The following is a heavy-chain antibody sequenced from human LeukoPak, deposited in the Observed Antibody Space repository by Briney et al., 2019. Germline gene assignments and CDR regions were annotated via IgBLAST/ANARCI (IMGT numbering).Heavy chain of an antibody. CDR2: IKEDGSAK. CDR3: AREGPIGEYYYGMDV. Sequence: GGSLRLSCAASGFTFSNSYMSWVRQAPGKGLEWVATIKEDGSAKYYVDSVRGRFTISRDNSKNTLYPQMNSLRTEDTAVYYCAREGPIGEYYYGMDVWGQGTTVTVSS. CDR1: GFTFSNSY. V-gene: IGHV3-7*01. D-gene: IGHD3-10*01. J-gene: IGHJ6*02.